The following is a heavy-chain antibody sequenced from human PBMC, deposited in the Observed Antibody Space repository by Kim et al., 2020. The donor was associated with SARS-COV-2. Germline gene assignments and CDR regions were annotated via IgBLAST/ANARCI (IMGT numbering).Heavy chain of an antibody. Sequence: NYAQKFQGRVTMTRDTSISTAYMELRRLRSDDTAVYYCARDLLDVYAFDIWGQGTMVTVSS. J-gene: IGHJ3*02. D-gene: IGHD1-1*01. CDR3: ARDLLDVYAFDI. V-gene: IGHV1-2*02.